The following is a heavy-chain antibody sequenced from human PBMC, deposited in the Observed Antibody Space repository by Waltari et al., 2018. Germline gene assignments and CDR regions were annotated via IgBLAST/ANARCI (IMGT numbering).Heavy chain of an antibody. V-gene: IGHV4-34*01. CDR1: DGSFSGYF. D-gene: IGHD3-10*01. Sequence: QVPLQQWGAGLLKPSETLSLTCAVYDGSFSGYFWRWIRQSPGKGLEWIGQINRDGSNIYNPSLKSRVAMSVDTLKSQISLRLTSVTAADAAVYYCARVGDYHGSGRFGLDVWGQGTRVTVSS. CDR3: ARVGDYHGSGRFGLDV. J-gene: IGHJ6*02. CDR2: INRDGSN.